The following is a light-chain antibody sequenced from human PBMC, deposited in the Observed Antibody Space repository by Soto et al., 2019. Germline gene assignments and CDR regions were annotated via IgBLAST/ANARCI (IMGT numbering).Light chain of an antibody. CDR3: QQYGSSPWT. J-gene: IGKJ1*01. CDR1: QSVSSSY. Sequence: EIVLTQSPGTLSLYPGERATLPCRASQSVSSSYLAWYQQKPGQAPRLLIYGASSRATGIPDRFSGSGSGTDFTLTIIRLEHEDFAVYYCQQYGSSPWTFGQGTKVDIK. CDR2: GAS. V-gene: IGKV3-20*01.